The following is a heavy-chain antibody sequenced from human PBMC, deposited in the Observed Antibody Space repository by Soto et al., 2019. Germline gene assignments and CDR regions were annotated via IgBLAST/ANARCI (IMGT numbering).Heavy chain of an antibody. Sequence: VQLVDSGGGVVQPGRSLRVSCAASGFTFSSYGMHWVRQAPGKGLEWVAVISYDGSNKYYADSVKGRFTISRDNSKDTLYLQMNSRRAEDTAGYYGAKLERDGGNPGGAFDIWGEGTMVTVSS. CDR1: GFTFSSYG. J-gene: IGHJ3*02. CDR2: ISYDGSNK. V-gene: IGHV3-30*18. CDR3: AKLERDGGNPGGAFDI. D-gene: IGHD2-15*01.